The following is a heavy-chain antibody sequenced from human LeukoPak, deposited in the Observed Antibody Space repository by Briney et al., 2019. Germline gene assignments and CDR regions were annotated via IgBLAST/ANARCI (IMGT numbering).Heavy chain of an antibody. V-gene: IGHV3-48*03. CDR3: AKGTYYSGSGTNYMDV. D-gene: IGHD3-10*01. J-gene: IGHJ6*03. Sequence: GGSLRLSCAASGFTFSSYEMNWVRQAPGKGLEWVSYISSSGSTIYYADSVKGRFTISRDNSKNSLFLQMNSLRPDDTAFYYCAKGTYYSGSGTNYMDVWGKGTTVTVSS. CDR2: ISSSGSTI. CDR1: GFTFSSYE.